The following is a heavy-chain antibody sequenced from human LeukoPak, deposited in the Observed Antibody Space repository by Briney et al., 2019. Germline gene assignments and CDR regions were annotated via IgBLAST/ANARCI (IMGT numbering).Heavy chain of an antibody. CDR3: ARDTYSGYDYDPYYFDY. CDR2: IIPILGIA. CDR1: GGTFSSYA. J-gene: IGHJ4*02. Sequence: SVKVSCKASGGTFSSYAISWVRQPPGQGLDGMGRIIPILGIANYAQKFQGRVTITADKSTSTAYMELSSLRSEDTAVYYCARDTYSGYDYDPYYFDYWGQGTLVTVSS. D-gene: IGHD5-12*01. V-gene: IGHV1-69*04.